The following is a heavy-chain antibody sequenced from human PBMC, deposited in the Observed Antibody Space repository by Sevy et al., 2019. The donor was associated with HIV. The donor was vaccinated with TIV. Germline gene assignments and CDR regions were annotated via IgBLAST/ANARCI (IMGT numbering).Heavy chain of an antibody. D-gene: IGHD1-7*01. CDR3: AKDPGRGELHVHFYH. J-gene: IGHJ4*02. CDR2: ISGSGGST. Sequence: GGSLRLSCAASGFTFSSYAMSWVRQAPGKGLEWVSAISGSGGSTYYADSVKGRFTISRDNSKNPLYLQMNRLRAEDKGVDYWAKDPGRGELHVHFYHWGPGTLVTVSS. V-gene: IGHV3-23*01. CDR1: GFTFSSYA.